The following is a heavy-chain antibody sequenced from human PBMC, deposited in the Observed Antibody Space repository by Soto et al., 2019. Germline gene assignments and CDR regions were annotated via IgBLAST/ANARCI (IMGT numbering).Heavy chain of an antibody. V-gene: IGHV4-39*01. CDR2: IHYSGRT. CDR3: ARLHSGGENEY. CDR1: GGSITSSGYS. J-gene: IGHJ1*01. D-gene: IGHD2-21*01. Sequence: QLQLQESGPGLVKPSETLSLTCTVSGGSITSSGYSWGWIRQPPGKGLDWIGNIHYSGRTYYNPSLKSRVTISVETSNNQFSLKLSSVTAADTALYYCARLHSGGENEYWGQGPLVTVSS.